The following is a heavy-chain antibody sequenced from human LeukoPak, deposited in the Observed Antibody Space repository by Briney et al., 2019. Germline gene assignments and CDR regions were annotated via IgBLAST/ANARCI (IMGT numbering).Heavy chain of an antibody. CDR3: ARDDDSSGYYGD. CDR2: IYYSGST. V-gene: IGHV4-59*01. J-gene: IGHJ4*02. D-gene: IGHD3-22*01. CDR1: GGSFSGYY. Sequence: PSEALSLTCAVYGGSFSGYYWSWIRQPPGKGLEWIGYIYYSGSTNYNPSLKSRVTISVDTSKNQFSLKLSSVTAADTAVYYCARDDDSSGYYGDWGQGTLVTVSS.